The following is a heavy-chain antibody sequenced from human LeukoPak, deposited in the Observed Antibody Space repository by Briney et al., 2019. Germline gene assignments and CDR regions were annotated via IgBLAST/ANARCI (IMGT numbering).Heavy chain of an antibody. Sequence: GRSLRLSCAASGFTFSSYGMHWVRQAPGKGLEWVAVISYDGSNKYYADSVKGRFTISRDNSKNTLYLQMNSLRAEDTAVYYCAKDRIRQWLSYYFDYWGQGTLVTVSS. CDR2: ISYDGSNK. CDR3: AKDRIRQWLSYYFDY. V-gene: IGHV3-30*18. D-gene: IGHD6-19*01. CDR1: GFTFSSYG. J-gene: IGHJ4*02.